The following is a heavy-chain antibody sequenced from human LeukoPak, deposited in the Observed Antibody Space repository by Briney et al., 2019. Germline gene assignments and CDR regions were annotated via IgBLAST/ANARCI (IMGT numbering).Heavy chain of an antibody. J-gene: IGHJ3*02. CDR1: GYTFTGYY. V-gene: IGHV1-2*04. Sequence: ASVKVSCKASGYTFTGYYMHWVRQAPGQGLEWMGWINPNSGGTNYAQKFQGWVTMTRDTSISTAYMELSRLRSDDTAVYYCARARGGYYDILTGPDAFDIWGQGTMVTVSS. CDR3: ARARGGYYDILTGPDAFDI. D-gene: IGHD3-9*01. CDR2: INPNSGGT.